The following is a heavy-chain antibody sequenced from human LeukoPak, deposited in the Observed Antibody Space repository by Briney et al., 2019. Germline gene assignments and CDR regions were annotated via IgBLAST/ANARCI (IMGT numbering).Heavy chain of an antibody. CDR3: GKEKVTIPYYYMDV. CDR1: GFTFGSYA. V-gene: IGHV3-23*01. J-gene: IGHJ6*03. D-gene: IGHD3-3*01. CDR2: ISGSGGST. Sequence: GGSLRLSYAASGFTFGSYAMTWVRRAPGKGLEWGSAISGSGGSTYYADSVKGRFTISRDNSKNTLYLQMNSLRAEDTAVYYCGKEKVTIPYYYMDVWGKGTTVTVSS.